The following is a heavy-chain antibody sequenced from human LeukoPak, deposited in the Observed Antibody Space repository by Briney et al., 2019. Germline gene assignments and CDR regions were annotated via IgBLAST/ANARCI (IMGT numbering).Heavy chain of an antibody. CDR3: AGDRTLKWFDP. J-gene: IGHJ5*02. Sequence: GGSLRLSCAASGFTFSSYNMNWVRQAPGKGLEWVSFISTSSSYIYYADSVKGRFTISRDNAKNSLYLQMNSLRAEDTAVYYCAGDRTLKWFDPWGQGTLVTVSS. CDR2: ISTSSSYI. D-gene: IGHD2-2*01. CDR1: GFTFSSYN. V-gene: IGHV3-21*01.